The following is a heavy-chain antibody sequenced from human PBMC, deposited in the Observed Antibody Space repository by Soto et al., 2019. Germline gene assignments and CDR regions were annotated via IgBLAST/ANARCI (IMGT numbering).Heavy chain of an antibody. CDR2: ISTNGRST. V-gene: IGHV3-64D*06. D-gene: IGHD3-3*01. J-gene: IGHJ4*02. CDR1: GFSFSDSA. CDR3: LRDIFGVVIFDS. Sequence: LRLSCSASGFSFSDSAMHWVRQAPGKRLEYVSAISTNGRSTYYADSVKGRFTISRDNSKNTVHLQMSSLKAEDTAVYYCLRDIFGVVIFDSWGQGTPVTVSS.